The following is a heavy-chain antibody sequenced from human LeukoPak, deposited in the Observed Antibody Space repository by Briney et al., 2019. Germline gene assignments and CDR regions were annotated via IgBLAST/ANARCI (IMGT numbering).Heavy chain of an antibody. V-gene: IGHV3-7*01. D-gene: IGHD4-17*01. J-gene: IGHJ4*02. CDR1: GFTFSSYW. CDR3: ARDRRTVTTFDY. CDR2: IKQDGSEK. Sequence: PGGSLRLSCAASGFTFSSYWMSWVRQALGKRLERVANIKQDGSEKYYVDFVKGRFTISRDNAKNSLYLQMNSLRAEDTAVYYCARDRRTVTTFDYWGRGTLVTVSS.